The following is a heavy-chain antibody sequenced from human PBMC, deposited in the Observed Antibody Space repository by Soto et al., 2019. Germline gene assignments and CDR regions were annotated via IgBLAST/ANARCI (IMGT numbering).Heavy chain of an antibody. Sequence: SVKVSCKAPGGTFSSYTISWVREVPGQGLEWMGRIIAILGIANYAQKFQGRVTITADKSTSTAYMELSSLRSEDTAVYYCARGPNLTIFGVAANWFDPWDQGTLVTASS. CDR3: ARGPNLTIFGVAANWFDP. D-gene: IGHD3-3*01. CDR2: IIAILGIA. V-gene: IGHV1-69*02. CDR1: GGTFSSYT. J-gene: IGHJ5*02.